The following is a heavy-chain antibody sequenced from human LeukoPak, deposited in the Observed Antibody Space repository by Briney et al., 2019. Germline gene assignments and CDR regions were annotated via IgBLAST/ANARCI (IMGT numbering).Heavy chain of an antibody. CDR3: AKASRQGAVASPLDY. CDR2: IGGGGVRT. CDR1: GFTFTTYA. Sequence: GGSLRLSCAASGFTFTTYAMSWVRQAPGKGLVWVSAIGGGGVRTYYADSVKGRFTISRDNSKDTLFLQMNSLRAEDTAVYYCAKASRQGAVASPLDYWGQGTLVTVSS. D-gene: IGHD6-19*01. J-gene: IGHJ4*02. V-gene: IGHV3-23*01.